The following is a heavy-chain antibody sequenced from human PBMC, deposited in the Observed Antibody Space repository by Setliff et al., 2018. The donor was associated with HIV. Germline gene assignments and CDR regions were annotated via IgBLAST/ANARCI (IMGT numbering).Heavy chain of an antibody. CDR2: IYTSGST. D-gene: IGHD1-26*01. CDR3: ARASVGATGLYAFEI. Sequence: TSETLSLTCTVSGGSISSGIYYWSWIRQPAGQGLGWIGHIYTSGSTNYSPSVKSRVTISVDTSKNQFSLRLNSVTAADTAVYYCARASVGATGLYAFEIWGQGTMVTVSS. CDR1: GGSISSGIYY. V-gene: IGHV4-61*09. J-gene: IGHJ3*02.